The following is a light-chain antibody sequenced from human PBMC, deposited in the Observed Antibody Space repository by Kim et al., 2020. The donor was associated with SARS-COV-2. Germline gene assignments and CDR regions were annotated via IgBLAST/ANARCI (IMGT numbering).Light chain of an antibody. Sequence: SSVGDRVTITCRASQGINSYLAWYQQKSGKAPKLLIYAASTLQSGVPSRFSGSGSGTEFTLTINSLQPEDFATYYCQQLNTYPLTFGGGTKVDIK. CDR1: QGINSY. CDR2: AAS. CDR3: QQLNTYPLT. V-gene: IGKV1-9*01. J-gene: IGKJ4*01.